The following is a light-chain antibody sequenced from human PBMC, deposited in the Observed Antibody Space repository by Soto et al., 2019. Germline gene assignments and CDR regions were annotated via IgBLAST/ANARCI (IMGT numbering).Light chain of an antibody. J-gene: IGKJ5*01. CDR1: QDINKN. Sequence: DIQMPQTPSSLSASVGDRVTITCQASQDINKNLIWYQQKPGKAPKLLIYDAPDLETGVPSRFSGSGSGTGFTFTISSLQPEDFATYYCQQYESLPLTFGQGTRLEIK. CDR3: QQYESLPLT. CDR2: DAP. V-gene: IGKV1-33*01.